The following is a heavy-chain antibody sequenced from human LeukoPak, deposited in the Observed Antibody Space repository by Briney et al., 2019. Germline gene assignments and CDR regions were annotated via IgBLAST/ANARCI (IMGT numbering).Heavy chain of an antibody. J-gene: IGHJ5*02. CDR3: ARRGGYDQRASWFDP. CDR1: GGSISSYY. Sequence: SETLSLTCTVSGGSISSYYGSWIRQPPGKGLEWIGYIYYSGSTNYNPSLKSRVTISVDTSKNQFSLKLSSVTAADTAVYYCARRGGYDQRASWFDPWGQGTLVTVSS. V-gene: IGHV4-59*08. CDR2: IYYSGST. D-gene: IGHD5-12*01.